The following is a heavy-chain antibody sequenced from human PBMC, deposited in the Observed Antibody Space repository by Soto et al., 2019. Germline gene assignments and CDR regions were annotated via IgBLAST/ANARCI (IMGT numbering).Heavy chain of an antibody. D-gene: IGHD2-8*01. CDR3: ATVCDL. CDR2: IDTDGGGT. J-gene: IGHJ5*02. CDR1: GFTLRSHR. V-gene: IGHV3-74*01. Sequence: EVQLVESGGGLVQPGGSLRVSCAASGFTLRSHRIHWVRQAPGKGLEWVSRIDTDGGGTSYADSVKGRFTISTDNAKNKVYLQMNGLRAEDTAVYYCATVCDLWGQGTLVTVSS.